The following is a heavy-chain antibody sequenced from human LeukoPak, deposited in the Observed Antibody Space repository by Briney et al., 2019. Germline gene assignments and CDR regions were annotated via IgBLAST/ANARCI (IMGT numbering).Heavy chain of an antibody. CDR3: ARDVRSGSYLGV. Sequence: SETLSLTCTVSGDSFNGYYWGWIRQTPGKGLEWIGSIYYRGTTYFNLFLKSRVTISVDTSRNQFSLELTSVTAADTAIYYCARDVRSGSYLGVWGQGTLVTVSS. J-gene: IGHJ4*02. CDR1: GDSFNGYY. CDR2: IYYRGTT. V-gene: IGHV4-39*07. D-gene: IGHD1-26*01.